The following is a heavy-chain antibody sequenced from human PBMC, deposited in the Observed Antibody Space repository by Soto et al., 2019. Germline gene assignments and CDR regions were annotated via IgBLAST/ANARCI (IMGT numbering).Heavy chain of an antibody. CDR3: ATSEVVTVTGTYYYYPMDV. V-gene: IGHV4-59*02. Sequence: QAQLQESGPGLVRPSETLSLTCTVSGGSVSNYYWSWIRQPPGKGLEWLASISYSGSTDYNPSLKSRVTISVDTSKSQFSLKLRSVTAADTAVYYCATSEVVTVTGTYYYYPMDVWGQGTTVTVSS. CDR1: GGSVSNYY. D-gene: IGHD6-19*01. J-gene: IGHJ6*02. CDR2: ISYSGST.